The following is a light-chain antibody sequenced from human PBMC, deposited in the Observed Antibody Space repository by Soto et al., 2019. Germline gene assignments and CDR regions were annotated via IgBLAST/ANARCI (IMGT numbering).Light chain of an antibody. CDR1: QSVSSSY. J-gene: IGKJ1*01. Sequence: LVQSAGTVSLGRRQIATLSCRASQSVSSSYLAWYQQKPGQAPRLLIYGASSRATGIPDRFSGSGSGTDFTLPLSRLEPEAFAVNYCQHYASSRTFGQGTKVDIK. CDR3: QHYASSRT. V-gene: IGKV3-20*01. CDR2: GAS.